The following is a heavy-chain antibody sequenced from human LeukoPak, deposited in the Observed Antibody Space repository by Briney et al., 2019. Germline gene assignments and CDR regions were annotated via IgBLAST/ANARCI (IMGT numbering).Heavy chain of an antibody. Sequence: SETLSLTCTVSGGSISGHYWGWIRQPPGKGLEWIGYIYNSGTTKYNPSLKSRVTISLDTSKKQFSLNLSSVTAADTAVYYCARSLGEYDYAYDRGGQGTLVTISA. D-gene: IGHD3-16*01. CDR1: GGSISGHY. J-gene: IGHJ5*02. V-gene: IGHV4-59*11. CDR2: IYNSGTT. CDR3: ARSLGEYDYAYDR.